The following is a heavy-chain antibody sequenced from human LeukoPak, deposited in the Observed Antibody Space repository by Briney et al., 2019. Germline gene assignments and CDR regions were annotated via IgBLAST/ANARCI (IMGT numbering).Heavy chain of an antibody. CDR1: GFTFDDYA. CDR3: ARAPPSMVRGIYYYYGMDV. Sequence: GRSLRLSCAASGFTFDDYAMHWVRQAPGKGLEWVSGISGSGGSTYYADSVKGRFTISRDNSKNTLYLQMNSLRAEDTAVYYCARAPPSMVRGIYYYYGMDVWGQGTTVTVSS. CDR2: ISGSGGST. J-gene: IGHJ6*02. D-gene: IGHD3-10*01. V-gene: IGHV3-23*01.